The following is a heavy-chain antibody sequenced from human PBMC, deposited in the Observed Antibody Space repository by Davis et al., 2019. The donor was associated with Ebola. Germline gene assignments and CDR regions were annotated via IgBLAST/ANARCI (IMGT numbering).Heavy chain of an antibody. D-gene: IGHD3-10*01. CDR1: GFTVSSNY. Sequence: CAAPGFTVSSNYMRRLRQPPGKGLEWIGEINHRGSTNYHPSLKSRVTISVDTSKNQFSLKLRSVTAADTAVYYCAKYYGTPQRLNPNWFDPWGQGTLVTVTS. J-gene: IGHJ5*02. V-gene: IGHV4-34*08. CDR2: INHRGST. CDR3: AKYYGTPQRLNPNWFDP.